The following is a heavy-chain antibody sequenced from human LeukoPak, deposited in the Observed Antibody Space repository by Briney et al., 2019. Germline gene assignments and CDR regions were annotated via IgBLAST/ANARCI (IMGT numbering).Heavy chain of an antibody. Sequence: ASVKVSCKASGYTFTNYGISWVRQAPGQGLEWMGWISTYSDGIKYAQNLQGRVTMTTDTSTSTAYMELRSLRSDDTAVYYCARREQWLVGDDYWGQGTLVTVSS. CDR2: ISTYSDGI. D-gene: IGHD6-19*01. V-gene: IGHV1-18*01. CDR3: ARREQWLVGDDY. J-gene: IGHJ4*02. CDR1: GYTFTNYG.